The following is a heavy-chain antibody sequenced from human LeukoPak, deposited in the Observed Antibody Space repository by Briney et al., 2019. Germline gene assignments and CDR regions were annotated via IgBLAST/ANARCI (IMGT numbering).Heavy chain of an antibody. D-gene: IGHD6-13*01. CDR1: GYIFTDYG. V-gene: IGHV1-18*01. CDR3: ARARKGAAAVEIWSDP. J-gene: IGHJ5*02. Sequence: GASVKVSCKASGYIFTDYGFNWVRQAPGQGLEWMGWIKSYNGDTNYAQKFQGRVTMTTDTSTNIGYMELRSLRFDDTAVYYCARARKGAAAVEIWSDPWGQGTLVTVSS. CDR2: IKSYNGDT.